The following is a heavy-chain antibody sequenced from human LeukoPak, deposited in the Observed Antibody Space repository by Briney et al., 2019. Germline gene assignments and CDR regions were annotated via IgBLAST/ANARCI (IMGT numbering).Heavy chain of an antibody. J-gene: IGHJ5*02. Sequence: SQTLSLTCTVSGGSISSGDYYWSWIRQPPGKGLEWIGHIYYTGSTNYNPSLKSRVTVSVDTSKNQFSLKLNSVTAADTAVYYCARGPLRGWFDPWGQGTLVTVSS. CDR3: ARGPLRGWFDP. CDR2: IYYTGST. V-gene: IGHV4-61*08. CDR1: GGSISSGDYY.